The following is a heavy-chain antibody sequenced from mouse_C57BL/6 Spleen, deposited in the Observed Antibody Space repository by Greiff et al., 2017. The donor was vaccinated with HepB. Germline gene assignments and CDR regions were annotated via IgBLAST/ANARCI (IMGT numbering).Heavy chain of an antibody. CDR2: IDPSDSYT. J-gene: IGHJ1*03. Sequence: QVQLKQPGAELVRPGTSVKLSCKASGYTFTSYWMHWVKQRPGQGLEWIGVIDPSDSYTNYNQKFKGKATLTVDTSSSTAYMQLSSLTSEDSAVYYCARGRYFDVWGTGTTVTVSS. V-gene: IGHV1-59*01. CDR1: GYTFTSYW. CDR3: ARGRYFDV.